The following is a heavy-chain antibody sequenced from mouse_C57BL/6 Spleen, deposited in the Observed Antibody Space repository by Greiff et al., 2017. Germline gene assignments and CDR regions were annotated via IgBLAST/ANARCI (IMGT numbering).Heavy chain of an antibody. D-gene: IGHD1-1*01. V-gene: IGHV1-9*01. CDR2: ILPGSGST. J-gene: IGHJ2*01. CDR1: GYTFTGYW. CDR3: ARRDYYYGSKGDFDY. Sequence: QVQLKESGAELMKPGASVKLSCKATGYTFTGYWIEWVKQRPGHGLEWIGEILPGSGSTNYNEKFKGKATLTADTSSNTAYMQLSSLTTEDSAIYYCARRDYYYGSKGDFDYWGQGTTLTVSS.